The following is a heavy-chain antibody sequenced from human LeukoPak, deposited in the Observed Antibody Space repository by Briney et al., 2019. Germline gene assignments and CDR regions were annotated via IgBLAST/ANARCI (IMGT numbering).Heavy chain of an antibody. V-gene: IGHV3-66*01. J-gene: IGHJ4*02. CDR1: GFTVSSNY. CDR2: IYSGGST. CDR3: AKDSPDFGDDY. D-gene: IGHD4-17*01. Sequence: GGSLRLSCAASGFTVSSNYMSWVCQAPGKGLEWVSVIYSGGSTYYADSVKGRFTISRDNSKNTLYLQMNSLRPEDTAVYYCAKDSPDFGDDYWGQGTLVSVSS.